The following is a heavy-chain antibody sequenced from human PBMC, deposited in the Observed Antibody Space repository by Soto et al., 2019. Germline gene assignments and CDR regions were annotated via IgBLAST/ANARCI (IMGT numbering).Heavy chain of an antibody. V-gene: IGHV6-1*01. Sequence: SQTLSLTCAISGDSVSSNTAAWNWITSSPSRGLEWLGRTYYRSNWRHDYAVSVKSRITVNPDTSKNHSSLQLNSVTPDDTAVYCWARGVAGSGFDLWGQGTLVTVSS. J-gene: IGHJ4*02. CDR2: TYYRSNWRH. D-gene: IGHD6-19*01. CDR1: GDSVSSNTAA. CDR3: ARGVAGSGFDL.